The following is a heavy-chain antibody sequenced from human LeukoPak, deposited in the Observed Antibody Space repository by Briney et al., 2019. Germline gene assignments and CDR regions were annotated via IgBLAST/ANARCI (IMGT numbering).Heavy chain of an antibody. J-gene: IGHJ5*02. V-gene: IGHV2-5*08. CDR1: GGSISSYYW. D-gene: IGHD6-13*01. Sequence: TLSLTCTVSGGSISSYYWSWVRQPPGKALEWLALIYWDDDKRYSPSLKSRLTITKDTSKNQVVLTMTNMDPMDTATYYCAHRPEEYSSSWGFDPWGQGTLVTVSS. CDR3: AHRPEEYSSSWGFDP. CDR2: IYWDDDK.